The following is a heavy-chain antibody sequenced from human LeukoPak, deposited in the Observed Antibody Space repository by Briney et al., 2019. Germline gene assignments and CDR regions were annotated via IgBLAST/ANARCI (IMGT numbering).Heavy chain of an antibody. J-gene: IGHJ3*02. D-gene: IGHD2-2*01. Sequence: GGSLRLSCAASGFTVSSNYMSWVRQAPGKGLEWVSAISRSGGDTEYADSVKGRFTISRDNSKNTLYMQMNSLRAEDAAVYYCAKCGTTCYANAFYIWGQGTMVTVSS. CDR3: AKCGTTCYANAFYI. CDR2: ISRSGGDT. V-gene: IGHV3-23*01. CDR1: GFTVSSNY.